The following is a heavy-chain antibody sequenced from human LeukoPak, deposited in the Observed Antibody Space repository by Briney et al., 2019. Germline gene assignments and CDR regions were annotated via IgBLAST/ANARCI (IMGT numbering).Heavy chain of an antibody. CDR2: IHYTGHT. Sequence: SQTLSLTCAVSGGSINSGDFYWRWIRQPPGKGLEWIGYIHYTGHTFYNPSLKSRVTISVDTSENQFSLNLTSVTAADTAVYYCTRDDLGYCSNGICYTSDYWGQGTLATVSS. CDR1: GGSINSGDFY. V-gene: IGHV4-30-4*01. CDR3: TRDDLGYCSNGICYTSDY. D-gene: IGHD2-8*01. J-gene: IGHJ4*02.